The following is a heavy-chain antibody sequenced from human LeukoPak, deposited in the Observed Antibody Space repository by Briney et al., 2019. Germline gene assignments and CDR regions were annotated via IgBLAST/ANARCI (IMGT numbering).Heavy chain of an antibody. J-gene: IGHJ4*02. CDR1: GFTFSGYW. D-gene: IGHD1-26*01. Sequence: PGGSLRLSCADSGFTFSGYWMNWVRQAPGKGLEWVANINQNGGEKYYVDSVKGRFTISRDNGKNSLYLQMNSLRAEDTAVYYCVRDLGGRSGHWGQGTLVTVSA. V-gene: IGHV3-7*01. CDR3: VRDLGGRSGH. CDR2: INQNGGEK.